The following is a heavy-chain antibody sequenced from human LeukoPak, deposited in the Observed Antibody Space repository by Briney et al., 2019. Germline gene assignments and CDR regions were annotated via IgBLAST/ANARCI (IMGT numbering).Heavy chain of an antibody. J-gene: IGHJ4*02. D-gene: IGHD5-18*01. Sequence: SETLSLTCTVSGGSISSYYWSWIRQPPGKGLEWIGYIYYSGSTNYNPSLKSRVTISVDTSKNQFSLKLSSVTAADTAVYYCASSPEALWGVYFDYWGQGTLVTVSS. CDR2: IYYSGST. CDR3: ASSPEALWGVYFDY. CDR1: GGSISSYY. V-gene: IGHV4-59*01.